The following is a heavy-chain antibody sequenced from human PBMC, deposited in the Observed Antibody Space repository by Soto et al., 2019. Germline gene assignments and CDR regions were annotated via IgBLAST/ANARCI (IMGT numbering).Heavy chain of an antibody. J-gene: IGHJ4*02. CDR2: ISSYNGNT. D-gene: IGHD6-13*01. CDR1: GYAFTNYG. V-gene: IGHV1-18*01. CDR3: VKEGGDSSSWYGYFDY. Sequence: ASVNVSCKASGYAFTNYGISWVRQAPGQGLEWMGWISSYNGNTNYAQKLQGRVTMTTDTSTTTAYMEVSSLRAEDTAVYYCVKEGGDSSSWYGYFDYWGQGTLVTVSS.